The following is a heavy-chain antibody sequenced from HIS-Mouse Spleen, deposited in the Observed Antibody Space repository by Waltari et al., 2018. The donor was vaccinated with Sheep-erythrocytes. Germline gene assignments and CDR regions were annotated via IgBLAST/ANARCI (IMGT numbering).Heavy chain of an antibody. CDR3: ARWGIAARLWYFDL. D-gene: IGHD6-6*01. J-gene: IGHJ2*01. Sequence: QVQLQESGPGLVKPSETLSLTCTVSGGSISSYYWSWIRQPPGKGLEWIGYIYYSGSTNYNPSLKSRVTISVDTSKNQFSLKLSSVTAADTAVYYCARWGIAARLWYFDLWGRGTLVTVSS. V-gene: IGHV4-59*01. CDR2: IYYSGST. CDR1: GGSISSYY.